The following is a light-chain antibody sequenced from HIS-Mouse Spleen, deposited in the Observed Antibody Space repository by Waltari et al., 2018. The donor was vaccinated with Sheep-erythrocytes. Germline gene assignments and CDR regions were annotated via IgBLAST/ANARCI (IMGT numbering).Light chain of an antibody. CDR1: QSISSW. CDR2: KAS. J-gene: IGKJ1*01. V-gene: IGKV1-5*03. CDR3: QQYNSYST. Sequence: DIQMTQSPSTLSASVGHSVTITCRASQSISSWLAWYQQKPGKAPKLLIYKASSLESGVPSRFSGSGSGTEFTLTISSLQPDDFATYYCQQYNSYSTFGQGTKVEIK.